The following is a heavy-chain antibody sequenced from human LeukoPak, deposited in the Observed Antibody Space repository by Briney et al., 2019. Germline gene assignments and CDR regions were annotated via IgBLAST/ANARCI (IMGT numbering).Heavy chain of an antibody. CDR2: INSDGSST. V-gene: IGHV3-74*01. CDR3: ARGFHDT. J-gene: IGHJ5*02. CDR1: GFTVSSNY. Sequence: PGGSLRLSCAASGFTVSSNYMSWVRQAPGKGLEWVSRINSDGSSTSYADSVKGRFTISRDNAKNTLYLQMNSLRAEDTAVYYCARGFHDTWGQGTLVTVSS.